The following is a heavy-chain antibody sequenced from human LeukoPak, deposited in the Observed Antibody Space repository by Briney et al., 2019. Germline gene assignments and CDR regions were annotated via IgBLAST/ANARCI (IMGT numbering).Heavy chain of an antibody. V-gene: IGHV4-59*08. J-gene: IGHJ6*02. CDR1: GGSISSYY. D-gene: IGHD6-19*01. CDR2: IYDSGST. Sequence: PSETLSLTCTVSGGSISSYYWSWIRQPPGKGLEWIGYIYDSGSTNHNPSLKSRVTISVDTSKNQFSLKLSSVTAADTAVYYCARSPKYSSGWPYGMDVWGQGTTVTVSS. CDR3: ARSPKYSSGWPYGMDV.